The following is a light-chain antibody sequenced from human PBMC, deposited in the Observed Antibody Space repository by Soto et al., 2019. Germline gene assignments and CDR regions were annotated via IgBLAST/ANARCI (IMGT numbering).Light chain of an antibody. CDR3: QHYGSAPNT. V-gene: IGKV3-20*01. CDR2: DAS. CDR1: QSVRNNY. Sequence: EIVLTQSPGTLSLSPGERATLSCRASQSVRNNYFAWYQQKPGQAPRLLIHDASTRATGIPDRFSGSGSWTDFTLTINRLETEDFAVYYCQHYGSAPNTFGPGTKVDI. J-gene: IGKJ3*01.